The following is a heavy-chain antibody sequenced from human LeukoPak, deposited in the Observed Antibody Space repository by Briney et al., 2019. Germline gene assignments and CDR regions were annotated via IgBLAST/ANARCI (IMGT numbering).Heavy chain of an antibody. CDR2: IYYSGST. CDR3: ARDSEYYDSSGYYYGPRGWFDP. Sequence: PSETLSLTCTVSGGSISSYYWSWIRQPPGKGLEWIGYIYYSGSTNCNPSLKSRVTISVDTSKNQFSLKLSSVTAADTAVYYCARDSEYYDSSGYYYGPRGWFDPWGQGTLVTVSS. D-gene: IGHD3-22*01. CDR1: GGSISSYY. V-gene: IGHV4-59*01. J-gene: IGHJ5*02.